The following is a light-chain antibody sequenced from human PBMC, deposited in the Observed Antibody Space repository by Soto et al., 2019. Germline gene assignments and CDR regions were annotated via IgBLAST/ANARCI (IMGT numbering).Light chain of an antibody. Sequence: QSALTQPASVSGSPGQSITISCTGTSSDVGGYKYVSWYQQHPRKAPKLIIYEVSNRPSGVSNRFSGSKSGNTASLTISGLQAEDETDYYCNSFTSSSTYVFGTGTKLTVL. J-gene: IGLJ1*01. CDR1: SSDVGGYKY. CDR2: EVS. CDR3: NSFTSSSTYV. V-gene: IGLV2-14*01.